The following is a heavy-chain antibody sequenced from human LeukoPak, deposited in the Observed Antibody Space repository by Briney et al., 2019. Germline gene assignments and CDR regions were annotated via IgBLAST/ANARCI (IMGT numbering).Heavy chain of an antibody. D-gene: IGHD6-13*01. J-gene: IGHJ4*02. CDR1: GYTFTSYS. CDR2: INPSGGGT. V-gene: IGHV1-46*01. Sequence: ASVKVSCKASGYTFTSYSIHWVRQAPGQGLEWMGIINPSGGGTSFAQKFQGRVTMTRDTSESTVYMELSSLRSEDTAVYYCAREHSSSWDQFGYWGQGTLVTVSS. CDR3: AREHSSSWDQFGY.